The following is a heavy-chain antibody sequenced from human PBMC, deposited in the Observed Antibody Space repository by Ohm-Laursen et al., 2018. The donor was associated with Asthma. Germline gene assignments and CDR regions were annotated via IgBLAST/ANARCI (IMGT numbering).Heavy chain of an antibody. Sequence: SLRLSCAAPGFTFSSYGMHWVRQAPGKGLEWVAVISYDGSNKYYADSVKGRFTISRDNSKNTLYLQMNSLRAEDTAVYYCAVSYSSGWYTFDYWGQGTLVTVSS. CDR1: GFTFSSYG. CDR3: AVSYSSGWYTFDY. V-gene: IGHV3-30*03. J-gene: IGHJ4*02. D-gene: IGHD6-19*01. CDR2: ISYDGSNK.